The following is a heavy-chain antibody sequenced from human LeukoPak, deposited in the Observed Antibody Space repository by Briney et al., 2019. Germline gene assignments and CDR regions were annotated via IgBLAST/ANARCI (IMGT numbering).Heavy chain of an antibody. D-gene: IGHD5-18*01. CDR2: ISGSGGST. CDR1: GFSFSSYA. V-gene: IGHV3-23*01. J-gene: IGHJ4*02. Sequence: GGSLRLSCVASGFSFSSYAMSWVRQAPGKGLEWVSAISGSGGSTYYADSVKGRFTISRDNSKNTLYLQVNSLRVEDTAVYYCAKDGLYSYGLAPIDYWAREPWSPSPQ. CDR3: AKDGLYSYGLAPIDY.